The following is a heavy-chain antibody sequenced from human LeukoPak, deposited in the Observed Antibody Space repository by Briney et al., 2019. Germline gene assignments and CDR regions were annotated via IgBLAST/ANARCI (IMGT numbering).Heavy chain of an antibody. CDR3: ARGIMVRGVIMDY. CDR1: GVTISNYY. J-gene: IGHJ4*02. D-gene: IGHD3-10*01. Sequence: KPSETLSFTCTVSGVTISNYYWSWIRQPPGKGLEGIGYIYYSGSNYYNPSLKSLVTITVDTSKNEFFLQLSFVTAAATAGYCCARGIMVRGVIMDYWGQGTLVTVSS. V-gene: IGHV4-59*01. CDR2: IYYSGSN.